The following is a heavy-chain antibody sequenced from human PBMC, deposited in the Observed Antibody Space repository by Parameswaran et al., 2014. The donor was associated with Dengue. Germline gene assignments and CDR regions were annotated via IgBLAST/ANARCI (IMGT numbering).Heavy chain of an antibody. Sequence: WIRQPPGKGLVWVSRIKSDGSGITYAESVKGRFTISRDNAKNTLYLQMSSLKAEDTAVYHCVRDQGYILNSYYYHMDVWGQGTTVTVSS. CDR2: IKSDGSGI. V-gene: IGHV3-74*03. J-gene: IGHJ6*02. D-gene: IGHD2-2*02. CDR3: VRDQGYILNSYYYHMDV.